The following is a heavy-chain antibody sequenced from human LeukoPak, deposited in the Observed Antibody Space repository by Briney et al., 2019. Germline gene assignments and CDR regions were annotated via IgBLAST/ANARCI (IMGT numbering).Heavy chain of an antibody. Sequence: PGRSLRLSCAASGFTFDDYAMHWVRQAPGKGLEWVSGISWNSGSIGYADSVKGRFTISRDNAKNSLYPQMNSLRAEDMALYYRAKASSPYYGAGSYALYDYWGQGTLVTVSS. CDR2: ISWNSGSI. CDR3: AKASSPYYGAGSYALYDY. CDR1: GFTFDDYA. J-gene: IGHJ4*02. V-gene: IGHV3-9*03. D-gene: IGHD3-10*01.